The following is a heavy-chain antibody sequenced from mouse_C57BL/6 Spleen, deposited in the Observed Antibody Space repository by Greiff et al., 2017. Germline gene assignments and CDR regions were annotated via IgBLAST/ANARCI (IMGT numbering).Heavy chain of an antibody. CDR1: GFSLTSYG. D-gene: IGHD2-12*01. J-gene: IGHJ3*01. V-gene: IGHV2-2*01. Sequence: VKLVESGPGLVQPSQSLSITCTVSGFSLTSYGVHWVRQSPGKGLEWLGVIWSGGSTDYNAAFLSRLSISKDNSKSQVFFKMNSLQADDTAIYYCAREGDYKGWFAYWGQGTLVTVSA. CDR3: AREGDYKGWFAY. CDR2: IWSGGST.